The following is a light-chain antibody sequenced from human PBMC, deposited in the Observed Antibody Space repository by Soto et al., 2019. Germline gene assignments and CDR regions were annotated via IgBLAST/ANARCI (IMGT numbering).Light chain of an antibody. V-gene: IGKV1-39*01. CDR1: QSISTY. CDR3: QQSYITPPALI. J-gene: IGKJ4*01. Sequence: DIQMTQSPSSLAASVGDRVTITCRASQSISTYLNWYQHKPGKAPKLLIYAASSLQSGVPSRFSGSGSGTDFTLTISSRQPEDFATYYCQQSYITPPALIFGGGTKVEIK. CDR2: AAS.